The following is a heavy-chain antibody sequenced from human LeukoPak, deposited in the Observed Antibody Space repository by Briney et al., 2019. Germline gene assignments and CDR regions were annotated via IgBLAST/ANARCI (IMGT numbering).Heavy chain of an antibody. Sequence: PGGSLRLPCAASGFSFSSFGMHWVRQAPGKGLEWVAVISYDGSNKFYADSVKGRFTISGDNSKNTLYLQMNSLRAEDTAVFYCAKAGYSSGWRNFDYWGQGTLVTVSS. CDR2: ISYDGSNK. CDR1: GFSFSSFG. CDR3: AKAGYSSGWRNFDY. J-gene: IGHJ4*02. D-gene: IGHD6-19*01. V-gene: IGHV3-30*18.